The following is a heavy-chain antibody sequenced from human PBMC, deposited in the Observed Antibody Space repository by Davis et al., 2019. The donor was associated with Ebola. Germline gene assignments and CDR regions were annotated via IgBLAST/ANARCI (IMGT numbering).Heavy chain of an antibody. J-gene: IGHJ5*02. Sequence: ASVKVSCKASGGTFSSYAISWVRQAPGQGLEWMGWISAYNGNTNYAQKLQGRVTMTTDTSTSTAYMELRSMRCDDTAVYYCARDLGYCSGGSCYSGWFDPWGQGTLVTVSS. D-gene: IGHD2-15*01. V-gene: IGHV1-18*01. CDR1: GGTFSSYA. CDR3: ARDLGYCSGGSCYSGWFDP. CDR2: ISAYNGNT.